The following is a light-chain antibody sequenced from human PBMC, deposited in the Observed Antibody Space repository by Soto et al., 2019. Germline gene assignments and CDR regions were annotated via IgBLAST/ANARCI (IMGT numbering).Light chain of an antibody. CDR1: SSDIGAYNL. CDR3: STYTSRSTLV. V-gene: IGLV2-14*01. Sequence: QSALTQPASVSGSPGQSITISCSGTSSDIGAYNLVSWYQQPPGKAPKLLIYEVRNRPSGISYRFSGSKSGTTASLTISSLLPEDEADYYCSTYTSRSTLVFGAGTKLTVL. J-gene: IGLJ2*01. CDR2: EVR.